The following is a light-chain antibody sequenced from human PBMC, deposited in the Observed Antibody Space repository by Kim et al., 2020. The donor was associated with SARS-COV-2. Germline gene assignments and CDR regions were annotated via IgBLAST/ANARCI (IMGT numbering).Light chain of an antibody. CDR2: DAS. Sequence: EIVLTQSPATLSLSPGERATLSCRASQSVSSYLAWYQQKPGQAPRLLIYDASNRATGIPARFSGSGSGTDFTLTISSLEPEYFAVYYCQQRSNWLTFGGGTKLEI. V-gene: IGKV3-11*01. J-gene: IGKJ4*01. CDR3: QQRSNWLT. CDR1: QSVSSY.